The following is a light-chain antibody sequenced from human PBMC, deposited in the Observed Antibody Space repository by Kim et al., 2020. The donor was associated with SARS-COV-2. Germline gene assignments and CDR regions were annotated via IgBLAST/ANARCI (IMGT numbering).Light chain of an antibody. CDR2: GAS. V-gene: IGKV3-15*01. Sequence: SPGGRATPSSWATQRVSSTLAWYHQKTGQAPRPRIYGASTRATGIPARFSGSGSGTEYTLLISSLQSEDFAVYYCPQYNNWPPLTFGGGTKVDIK. CDR3: PQYNNWPPLT. J-gene: IGKJ4*01. CDR1: QRVSST.